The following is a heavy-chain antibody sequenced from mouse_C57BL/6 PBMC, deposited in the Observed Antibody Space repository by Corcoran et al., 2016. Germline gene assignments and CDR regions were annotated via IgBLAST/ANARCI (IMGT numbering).Heavy chain of an antibody. CDR1: GYTFTDYY. CDR3: AREDWGSFAY. CDR2: INPNNGGT. J-gene: IGHJ3*01. V-gene: IGHV1-26*01. Sequence: EVQLQQSGPELVKPGASVKISCKASGYTFTDYYMNWVKQSHGKSLEWIGDINPNNGGTSYNQKFKGKATLTVDKSSSTAYMELRSLTSEDSAVYYCAREDWGSFAYWGQGTLVTVSA. D-gene: IGHD4-1*01.